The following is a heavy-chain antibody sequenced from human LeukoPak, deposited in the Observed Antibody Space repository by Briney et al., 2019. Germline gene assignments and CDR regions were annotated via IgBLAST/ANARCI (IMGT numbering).Heavy chain of an antibody. Sequence: GGSLRLSCAASGFTFSSYGMHWVRQAPGKGLEWVAVIWYDGSKKYYADSVKGRFTISRDNSKNTLYLQMNSLRAEDTAVYYCARTSYCSSTSCYVGCFDYWGQGTLVTVSS. CDR3: ARTSYCSSTSCYVGCFDY. D-gene: IGHD2-2*01. CDR1: GFTFSSYG. V-gene: IGHV3-33*01. CDR2: IWYDGSKK. J-gene: IGHJ4*02.